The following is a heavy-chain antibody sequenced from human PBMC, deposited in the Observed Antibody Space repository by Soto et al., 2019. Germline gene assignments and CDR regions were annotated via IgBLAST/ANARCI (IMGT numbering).Heavy chain of an antibody. J-gene: IGHJ4*02. CDR3: ARLVFLRTAMAPFDY. V-gene: IGHV1-69*13. D-gene: IGHD5-18*01. CDR2: IIPIFGTA. Sequence: SVKVSCKASGGTFSSYAISWVRQAPGQGLEWMGGIIPIFGTANYAQKFQGRVTITADESTSTAYMELSSLRSEDTAVYYCARLVFLRTAMAPFDYWGQGTLVTVSS. CDR1: GGTFSSYA.